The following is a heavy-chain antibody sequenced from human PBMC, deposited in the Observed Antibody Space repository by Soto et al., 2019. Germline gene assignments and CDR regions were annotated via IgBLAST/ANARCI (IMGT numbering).Heavy chain of an antibody. CDR2: IWYDGSNK. CDR1: GLTFDTYG. Sequence: PGGSLRLSCTTSGLTFDTYGMHWVRQAPGKGLGWVAIIWYDGSNKYYADSVKGRFTISRDNSKNTLYLQMNSLRAEDTAVYYCARADCTGAYCYSWPFNYGVDVWGQGTTVTVSS. J-gene: IGHJ6*02. CDR3: ARADCTGAYCYSWPFNYGVDV. D-gene: IGHD2-15*01. V-gene: IGHV3-33*01.